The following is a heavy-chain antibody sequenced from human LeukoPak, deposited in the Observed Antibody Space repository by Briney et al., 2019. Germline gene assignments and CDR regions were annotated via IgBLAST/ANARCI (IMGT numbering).Heavy chain of an antibody. CDR3: LRDRGYSTYDC. CDR1: GFTFSDYA. Sequence: QSGGSLRLSCAVSGFTFSDYAMHWVRQAPGKGLEWVAVISYDGSNKYYADSVKGRFTISRDNSKNRLYLQMNSLRAEDTAVYYCLRDRGYSTYDCWGQGTLVTVSS. J-gene: IGHJ4*02. D-gene: IGHD6-13*01. V-gene: IGHV3-30*04. CDR2: ISYDGSNK.